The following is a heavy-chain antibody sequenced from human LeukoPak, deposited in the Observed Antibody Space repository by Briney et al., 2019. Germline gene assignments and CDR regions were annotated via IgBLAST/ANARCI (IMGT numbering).Heavy chain of an antibody. CDR1: GYTFTGYY. CDR2: INPNSGGT. CDR3: ASGYCSGGSCYLYYFDY. V-gene: IGHV1-2*02. J-gene: IGHJ4*02. D-gene: IGHD2-15*01. Sequence: ASVKVSCKASGYTFTGYYMHWVRQAPGQGPEWMGWINPNSGGTNYAQKFQGRVTMTRDTSISTAYMELSRLRSDDTAVYYCASGYCSGGSCYLYYFDYWGQGTLVTVSS.